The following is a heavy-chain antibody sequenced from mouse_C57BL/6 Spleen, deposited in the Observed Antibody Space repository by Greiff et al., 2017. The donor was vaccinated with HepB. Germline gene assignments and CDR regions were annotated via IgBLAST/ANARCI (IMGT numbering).Heavy chain of an antibody. V-gene: IGHV1-4*01. CDR2: INPSSGYT. Sequence: VQLQQSGAELARPGASVKMSCKASGYTFTSYTMHWVKQRPGQGLEWIGYINPSSGYTKYNQKFKDKATLTADKSSSTAYMQLSSLTSEDSSVYYCARIHGSSYDAMDYWGEGTSAIVSS. CDR1: GYTFTSYT. J-gene: IGHJ4*01. D-gene: IGHD1-1*01. CDR3: ARIHGSSYDAMDY.